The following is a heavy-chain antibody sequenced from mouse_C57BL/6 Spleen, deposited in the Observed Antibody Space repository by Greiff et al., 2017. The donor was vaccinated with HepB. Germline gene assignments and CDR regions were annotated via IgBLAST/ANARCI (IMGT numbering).Heavy chain of an antibody. V-gene: IGHV1-15*01. CDR1: GYTFTDYE. D-gene: IGHD2-2*01. J-gene: IGHJ4*01. Sequence: VQLQQSGAELVRPGASVTLSCKASGYTFTDYEMHWVKQTPVHGLEWIGAIDPETGGTAYNQKFKGKAILTADKSSSTAYMELRSLTSEDSAVYYCTIRGGNDLYAMDYWGQGTSVTVSS. CDR3: TIRGGNDLYAMDY. CDR2: IDPETGGT.